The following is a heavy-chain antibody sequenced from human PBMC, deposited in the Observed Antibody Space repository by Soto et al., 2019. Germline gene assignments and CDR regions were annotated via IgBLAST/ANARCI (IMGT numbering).Heavy chain of an antibody. V-gene: IGHV1-46*01. CDR3: ARDLAAAAY. CDR1: GYIFTNYY. Sequence: QVQLVQSGAEVKKPGASVKVSCKASGYIFTNYYIHWVRQAPGQGLEWMAIINPLPTSGSTNYAQKLQGRVTVTRDTSTSTVYMELSSLGSEDTAIYYCARDLAAAAYWGQGTLVTVSS. CDR2: INPLPTSGST. D-gene: IGHD6-13*01. J-gene: IGHJ4*02.